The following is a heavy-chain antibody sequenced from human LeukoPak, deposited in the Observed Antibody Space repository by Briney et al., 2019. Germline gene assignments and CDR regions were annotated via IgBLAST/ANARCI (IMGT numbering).Heavy chain of an antibody. D-gene: IGHD7-27*01. J-gene: IGHJ4*02. V-gene: IGHV5-51*01. CDR2: IYPGDSET. Sequence: HGESLKISCKGSGYSFTSYWIAWMRQMPGKGLEWMGIIYPGDSETRYSPSFQGQVTISADKSNSTAYLQWSSLRASDTAMYYCARQSGYYFDYWGQGTLVTVSS. CDR3: ARQSGYYFDY. CDR1: GYSFTSYW.